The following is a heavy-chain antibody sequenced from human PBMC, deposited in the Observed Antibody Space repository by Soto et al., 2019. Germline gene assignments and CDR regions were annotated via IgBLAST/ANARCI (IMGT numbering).Heavy chain of an antibody. CDR3: ARETHYFGLNV. CDR1: GFIFSSYW. CDR2: IHSDGSST. J-gene: IGHJ6*02. V-gene: IGHV3-74*01. Sequence: EVQLVESGGGLVQPGGSLRLSCAASGFIFSSYWMHWVRQVPGKGLVWVSRIHSDGSSTYYADFVKGRFTISRDNAKNTLYVQMNSLRAEDMGVYYCARETHYFGLNVWGQGTTVTVSS.